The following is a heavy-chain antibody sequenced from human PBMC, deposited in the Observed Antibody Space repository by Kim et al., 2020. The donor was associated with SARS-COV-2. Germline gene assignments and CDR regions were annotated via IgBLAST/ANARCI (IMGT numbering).Heavy chain of an antibody. CDR1: GGSFSGYY. V-gene: IGHV4-34*01. CDR3: ARGPRITFGGVIAHPLGY. CDR2: INHSGST. Sequence: SETLSLTCAVYGGSFSGYYWSWIRQPPGKGLEWIGEINHSGSTNYNPSLKSRVTISVDTSKNQFSLKLSSVTAADTAVYYCARGPRITFGGVIAHPLGYWGQGTLVTVSS. D-gene: IGHD3-16*02. J-gene: IGHJ4*02.